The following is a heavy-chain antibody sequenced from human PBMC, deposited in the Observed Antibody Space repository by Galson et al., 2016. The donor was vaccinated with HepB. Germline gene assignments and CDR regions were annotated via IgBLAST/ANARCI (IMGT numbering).Heavy chain of an antibody. CDR2: ISGSGATT. J-gene: IGHJ4*02. Sequence: SLRLSCAASGFTFSSYAMNWVRQAPGKGLEWVSTISGSGATTYYADSVKGRFTISRSNSKNTLYLQMNSLRAEGTAIYYCAKDFRGDYKPSEYWGQGILVTVSS. V-gene: IGHV3-23*01. CDR3: AKDFRGDYKPSEY. D-gene: IGHD3-9*01. CDR1: GFTFSSYA.